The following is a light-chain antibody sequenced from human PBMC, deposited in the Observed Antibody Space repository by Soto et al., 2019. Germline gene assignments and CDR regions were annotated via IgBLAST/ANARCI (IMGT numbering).Light chain of an antibody. CDR2: KDS. Sequence: SYELTQPSSVSVSPGQTARITCSGDVLAKNFGRWFQQKPGQAPVLVIYKDSDRPSGIPERFSGSRSGTTVTLTISGAQVEDEADYYCGAWDDTLNVLVFGGGTKLTVL. J-gene: IGLJ2*01. CDR3: GAWDDTLNVLV. CDR1: VLAKNF. V-gene: IGLV3-27*01.